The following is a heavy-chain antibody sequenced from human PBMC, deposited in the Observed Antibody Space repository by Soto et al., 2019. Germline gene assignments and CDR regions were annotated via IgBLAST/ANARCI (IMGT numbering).Heavy chain of an antibody. V-gene: IGHV4-31*03. D-gene: IGHD1-26*01. J-gene: IGHJ4*02. CDR1: GGSISSGAHY. Sequence: SETLSLTCTVSGGSISSGAHYWSCIRQHPGKGLEWIGYIYYSGSTYYNPSLKSRLSISVDTSKNQFSLKLSSVTAADTAVYYCARGRSGLNAESFDYWGQGTLVTVSS. CDR2: IYYSGST. CDR3: ARGRSGLNAESFDY.